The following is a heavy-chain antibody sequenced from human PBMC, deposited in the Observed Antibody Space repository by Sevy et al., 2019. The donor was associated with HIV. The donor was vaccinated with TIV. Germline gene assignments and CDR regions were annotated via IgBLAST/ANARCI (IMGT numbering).Heavy chain of an antibody. V-gene: IGHV3-33*08. CDR2: IWHDGNSE. J-gene: IGHJ4*02. D-gene: IGHD2-21*02. Sequence: GGSLRLSCVASDFSFSSNVMHWVRQAPGKGLEWVAVIWHDGNSEYYADSVKDRFTISRDNSKNTLYLQMNSLRGEDTAVYYCASEAGYGSDSRPFDYWGQGTLVTVSS. CDR1: DFSFSSNV. CDR3: ASEAGYGSDSRPFDY.